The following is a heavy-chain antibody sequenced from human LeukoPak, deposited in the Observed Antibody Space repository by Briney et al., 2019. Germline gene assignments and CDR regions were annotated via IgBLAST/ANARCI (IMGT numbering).Heavy chain of an antibody. V-gene: IGHV4-39*07. J-gene: IGHJ5*02. D-gene: IGHD6-25*01. CDR2: IHYSGST. CDR1: GGSISSSRYY. CDR3: ATYSSAPRENWFDP. Sequence: PSETLSLTCTVSGGSISSSRYYWGWIRQPPGKGLEWIGSIHYSGSTNYNPSLKSRVTISVDTSKNQFSLKLSSVTAADTAVYYCATYSSAPRENWFDPWGQGTLVTVSS.